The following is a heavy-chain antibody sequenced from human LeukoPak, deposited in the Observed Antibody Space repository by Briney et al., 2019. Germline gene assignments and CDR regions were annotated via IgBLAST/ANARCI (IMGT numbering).Heavy chain of an antibody. CDR3: ARGFALDF. J-gene: IGHJ3*01. Sequence: SQTLSLTCDISGDTVSSNSAAWNWIRQSPSRGLEWLGRTYYRSKWHYDYAVSVKSRITISPDTSKNQFSLQLNSATADDTAVYYCARGFALDFWGQGTMVTVSS. V-gene: IGHV6-1*01. CDR2: TYYRSKWHY. CDR1: GDTVSSNSAA.